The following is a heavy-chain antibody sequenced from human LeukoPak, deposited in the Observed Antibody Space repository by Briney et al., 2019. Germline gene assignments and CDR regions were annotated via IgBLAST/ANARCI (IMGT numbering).Heavy chain of an antibody. CDR1: GFTFDDYA. CDR3: ARVDSDCSGGACYTGLFDY. D-gene: IGHD2-15*01. CDR2: ISSKGGGV. J-gene: IGHJ4*02. Sequence: GGSLRLSCAASGFTFDDYAMGWVRQAPGRGLEWVSGISSKGGGVGYSDSVKGRFTIFRDNAMNSLYLQMNSLRAEDTAFYYCARVDSDCSGGACYTGLFDYWGQGTLVTVSS. V-gene: IGHV3-20*04.